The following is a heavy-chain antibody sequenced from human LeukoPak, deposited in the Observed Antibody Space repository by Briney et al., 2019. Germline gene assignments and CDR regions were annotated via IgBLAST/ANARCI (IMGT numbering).Heavy chain of an antibody. CDR2: ITSSGGST. D-gene: IGHD6-19*01. CDR3: AKASSGWYLHYAFDI. J-gene: IGHJ3*02. CDR1: GVAFTNYA. Sequence: GRSLRLSCAASGVAFTNYAMSWVREPPGKGLQWVSAITSSGGSTHYADPLKGRFTISRDNSKTTLYLQMTSLRAEDRAVYYCAKASSGWYLHYAFDIWGQGTMVTVSS. V-gene: IGHV3-23*01.